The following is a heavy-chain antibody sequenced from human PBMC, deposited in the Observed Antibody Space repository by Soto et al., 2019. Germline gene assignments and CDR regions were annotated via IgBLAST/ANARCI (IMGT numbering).Heavy chain of an antibody. CDR2: ISYDGSNK. CDR3: AKARRYHDISGYTDALDM. V-gene: IGHV3-30*18. CDR1: GFTFSNYG. J-gene: IGHJ3*02. Sequence: PGGSLRLSCSASGFTFSNYGMHWVRQAPGKGLEWVAVISYDGSNKYYGGSVRGRFTISRDNYQNTLYLQMDSLRAEDTALYYCAKARRYHDISGYTDALDMWGQGTMVTVSS. D-gene: IGHD3-22*01.